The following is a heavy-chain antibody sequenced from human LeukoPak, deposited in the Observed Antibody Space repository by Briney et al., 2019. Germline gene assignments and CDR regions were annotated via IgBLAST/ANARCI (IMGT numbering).Heavy chain of an antibody. D-gene: IGHD6-19*01. Sequence: SETLSLTCTVSGDSISSYYWSWIRQPPGKGLEWIGYIYYSGSTNYNPSLKSRVTISVDTSKNQFSLKLSSVTAADTAVYYCARSSYVRWLVTYFDYWGQGTLVTVSS. V-gene: IGHV4-59*08. CDR2: IYYSGST. J-gene: IGHJ4*02. CDR3: ARSSYVRWLVTYFDY. CDR1: GDSISSYY.